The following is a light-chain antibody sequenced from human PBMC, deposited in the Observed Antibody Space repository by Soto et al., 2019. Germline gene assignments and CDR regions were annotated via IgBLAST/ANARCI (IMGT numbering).Light chain of an antibody. V-gene: IGKV1-39*01. CDR3: QQSYSTPQT. J-gene: IGKJ2*01. CDR1: QDISNY. CDR2: DAS. Sequence: LSASVGDRVPITCQASQDISNYLNWYQQKPGKAPKLLIYDASNLETGVPSRFSGSGSGTDFALTISSLQPEDFATYYCQQSYSTPQTFGQGTKVDIK.